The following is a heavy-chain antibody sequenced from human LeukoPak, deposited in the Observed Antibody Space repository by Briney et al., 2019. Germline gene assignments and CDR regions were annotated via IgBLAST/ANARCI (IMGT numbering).Heavy chain of an antibody. D-gene: IGHD3-10*01. CDR1: GFTFSSYA. CDR2: ISGSGGST. CDR3: ARVSPLWFGELSGGNWYFDL. Sequence: PGGSLTLSCAASGFTFSSYAMSWVRQAPGKGLEWVSVISGSGGSTNYADSVKGRFTISSHNSKNTLYLQMNSLRAEDTAVYYCARVSPLWFGELSGGNWYFDLWGRGTLVTVSS. J-gene: IGHJ2*01. V-gene: IGHV3-23*01.